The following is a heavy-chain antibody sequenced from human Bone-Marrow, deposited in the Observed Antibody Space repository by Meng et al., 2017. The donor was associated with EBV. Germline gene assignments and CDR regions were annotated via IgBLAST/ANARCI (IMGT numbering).Heavy chain of an antibody. CDR3: ARVNGDFSYWYFDL. V-gene: IGHV3-11*01. CDR1: TFRFSDYY. J-gene: IGHJ2*01. CDR2: ISTRGNAI. D-gene: IGHD4-17*01. Sequence: VQLGEFGGVRFKPEGARRLSCEAPTFRFSDYYMSWIRQAPGKGLEWVSYISTRGNAIDYADSVKGRFTISRDNAKNSLYLQMNSLRPDDTAVYYCARVNGDFSYWYFDLWGRGTLVTVSS.